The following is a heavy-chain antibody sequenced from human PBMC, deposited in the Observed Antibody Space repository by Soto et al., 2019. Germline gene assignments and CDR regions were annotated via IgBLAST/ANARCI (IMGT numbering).Heavy chain of an antibody. CDR3: AKDHLTSGGTFWFDP. Sequence: GGSLRLSCAASGFSFSSYPMSWVRQAPGKGLEWVAAISGAGVSTYYADSVRGRFTISRENSKNTLYLQMSSLRAEDTALYYCAKDHLTSGGTFWFDPWGQGTLVTVSS. J-gene: IGHJ5*02. CDR1: GFSFSSYP. CDR2: ISGAGVST. V-gene: IGHV3-23*01. D-gene: IGHD6-13*01.